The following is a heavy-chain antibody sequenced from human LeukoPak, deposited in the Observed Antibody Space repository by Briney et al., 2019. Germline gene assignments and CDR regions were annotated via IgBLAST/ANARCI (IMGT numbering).Heavy chain of an antibody. V-gene: IGHV5-51*01. CDR3: ARHGRAGEWLNWYFDL. J-gene: IGHJ2*01. CDR1: GYSFTSYW. CDR2: VYPGDSDT. Sequence: GESLKISCKGSGYSFTSYWIAWVRQMPGKGLEWMGIVYPGDSDTRYSPSFQGQVTISADKSITTAYLQWSSLKDSDTAIYYCARHGRAGEWLNWYFDLWGRGTLVTVSS. D-gene: IGHD5-24*01.